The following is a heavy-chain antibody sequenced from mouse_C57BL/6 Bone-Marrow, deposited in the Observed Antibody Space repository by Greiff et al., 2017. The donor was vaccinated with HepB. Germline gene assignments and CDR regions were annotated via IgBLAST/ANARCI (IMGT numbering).Heavy chain of an antibody. J-gene: IGHJ2*01. CDR2: IRNKANNHAT. CDR1: GFTFSDAW. Sequence: VQLKESGGGLVQPGGSMKLSCAASGFTFSDAWMDWVRQSPEKGLEWVAEIRNKANNHATYYAESVKGRFTISRDDSESSVYLQMNSLRAEDTGIYDCTKNRDPLYFDYWGQGTTLTVSS. V-gene: IGHV6-6*01. CDR3: TKNRDPLYFDY. D-gene: IGHD2-14*01.